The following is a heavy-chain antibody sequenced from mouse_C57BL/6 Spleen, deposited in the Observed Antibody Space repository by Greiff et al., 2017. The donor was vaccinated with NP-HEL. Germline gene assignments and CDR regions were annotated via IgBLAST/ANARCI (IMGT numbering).Heavy chain of an antibody. Sequence: QVQLQQPGAELVMPGASVKLSCKASGYTFTSYWMHWVKQRPGQGLEWIGEIDPSDSYTNYNQKFKGKSTLTVDKSSSTAYMQLSSLTSEDSAVYYCARSIPQDYAMDYWGQGTSVTVSS. CDR3: ARSIPQDYAMDY. CDR1: GYTFTSYW. J-gene: IGHJ4*01. V-gene: IGHV1-69*01. D-gene: IGHD3-1*01. CDR2: IDPSDSYT.